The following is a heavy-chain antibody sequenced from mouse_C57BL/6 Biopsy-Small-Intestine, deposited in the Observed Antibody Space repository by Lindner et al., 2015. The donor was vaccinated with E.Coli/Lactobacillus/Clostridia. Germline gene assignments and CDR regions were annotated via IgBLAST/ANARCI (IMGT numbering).Heavy chain of an antibody. Sequence: VQLQESGAELARPGASVKLSCKASGYTFTSYGISWVKQRTGRGLEWIGEIYPRSGNTYYNEKFKGKATLTADKSSSTAYMELRSLTSEDSAVYFCARKGGLTSGYFDYWGQGTTLTVSS. J-gene: IGHJ2*01. CDR3: ARKGGLTSGYFDY. D-gene: IGHD1-3*01. CDR1: GYTFTSYG. CDR2: IYPRSGNT. V-gene: IGHV1-81*01.